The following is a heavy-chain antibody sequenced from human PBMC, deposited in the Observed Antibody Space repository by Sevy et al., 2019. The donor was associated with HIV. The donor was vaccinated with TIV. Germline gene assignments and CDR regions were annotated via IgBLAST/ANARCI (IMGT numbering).Heavy chain of an antibody. V-gene: IGHV3-23*01. J-gene: IGHJ4*02. CDR1: GFTFSSQA. Sequence: GGSVRLSCAASGFTFSSQAMSWVRQSPGKGQKWVSIISASGDHTYYADSVKGRFTISRDNSKNTLYLQMNGLRAEDTAVYYCAIEGTHRRRDYGGRGTLVTVSS. CDR2: ISASGDHT. CDR3: AIEGTHRRRDY.